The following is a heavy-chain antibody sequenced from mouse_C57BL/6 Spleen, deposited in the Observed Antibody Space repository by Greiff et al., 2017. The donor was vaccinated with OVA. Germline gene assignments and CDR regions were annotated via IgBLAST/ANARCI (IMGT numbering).Heavy chain of an antibody. CDR2: IDPSDSYT. Sequence: VQLQQSGAELVMPGASVKLSCKASGYTFTSYWMHWVKQRPGQGLEWIGEIDPSDSYTNYNQKFKGKSTLTVDKSSSTAYMQLSSLTSEDSAVYYCARGGNYDNYFDYWGQGTTLTVSS. V-gene: IGHV1-69*01. CDR1: GYTFTSYW. J-gene: IGHJ2*01. CDR3: ARGGNYDNYFDY. D-gene: IGHD2-1*01.